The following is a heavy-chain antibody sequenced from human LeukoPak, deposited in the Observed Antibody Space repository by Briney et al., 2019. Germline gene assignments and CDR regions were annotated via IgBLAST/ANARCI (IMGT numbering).Heavy chain of an antibody. J-gene: IGHJ4*02. CDR3: ARDRSSFDY. V-gene: IGHV3-7*01. D-gene: IGHD2-15*01. CDR1: GFTFSNYW. CDR2: IKEDGSEK. Sequence: GGSLRLSCAASGFTFSNYWMSWVRQAPGKGLEWVANIKEDGSEKYYVDSVKGRFTISRDNAKNSLYLQMNSLRVEDTALYYCARDRSSFDYWGQGGLVTVSS.